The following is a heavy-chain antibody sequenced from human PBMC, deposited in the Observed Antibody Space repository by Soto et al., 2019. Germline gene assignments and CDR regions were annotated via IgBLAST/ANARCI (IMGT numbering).Heavy chain of an antibody. Sequence: RGSLRLSCAASGFTFSDYSMNWIRQAPGKGLEWVSYISSVSSTIYYADSVKGRFTVSRDNANNLLSLQMNSLRAEDTAVYYCASEKSAYDYNYWGQGTLVTVSS. CDR1: GFTFSDYS. J-gene: IGHJ4*02. CDR2: ISSVSSTI. D-gene: IGHD5-12*01. CDR3: ASEKSAYDYNY. V-gene: IGHV3-11*01.